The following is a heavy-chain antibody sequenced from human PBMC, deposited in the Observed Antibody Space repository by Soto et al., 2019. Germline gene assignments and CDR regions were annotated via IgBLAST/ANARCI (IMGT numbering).Heavy chain of an antibody. CDR2: ISGSGGGT. CDR1: GFTFSSYA. D-gene: IGHD2-15*01. Sequence: EVQLLESGGALVQPGGSLRLSCAASGFTFSSYAMSWVRQAPGKGLEWVSLISGSGGGTYYADSVKGRFTISRDNSKNTLYLQMNSLRAEDTAVFYCAKHLSNGSPDYWGQGTRVTVSS. CDR3: AKHLSNGSPDY. J-gene: IGHJ4*02. V-gene: IGHV3-23*01.